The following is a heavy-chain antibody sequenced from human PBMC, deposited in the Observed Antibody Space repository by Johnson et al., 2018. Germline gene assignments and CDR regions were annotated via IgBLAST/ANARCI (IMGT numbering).Heavy chain of an antibody. CDR3: AKGIRYGDYGPGYYGLDV. V-gene: IGHV3-33*05. D-gene: IGHD4-17*01. CDR1: GFTFSHYG. J-gene: IGHJ6*02. CDR2: ISYDGSKE. Sequence: QVQLVQSGGGVVQPGRSLRLSCVASGFTFSHYGILWVRQAPGKGLELVADISYDGSKEEHADPESGRFIISRDDSKSTLYLQMNSLRVEDTAVYYCAKGIRYGDYGPGYYGLDVWGQGTTVTVSS.